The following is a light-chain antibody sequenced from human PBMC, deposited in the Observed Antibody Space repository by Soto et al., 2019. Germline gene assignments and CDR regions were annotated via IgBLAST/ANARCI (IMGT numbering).Light chain of an antibody. CDR1: QSLLHSNGYNY. J-gene: IGKJ1*01. CDR3: MQALQTLGT. V-gene: IGKV2-28*01. CDR2: LGS. Sequence: DTVMTQSPLSLPVTPGEPASISCRCSQSLLHSNGYNYLDWYLQKPGQSPQLPIYLGSNRASEVPDRFSGRGSGTDFTLKISRVEAEEVGVYYCMQALQTLGTFGQGTKVEIK.